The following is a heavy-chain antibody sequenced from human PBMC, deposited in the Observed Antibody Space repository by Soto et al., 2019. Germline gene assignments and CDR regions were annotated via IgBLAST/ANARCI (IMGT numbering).Heavy chain of an antibody. J-gene: IGHJ4*02. Sequence: EVQVVESGGGLVQPGGSLRVSCAASGFTFTSYGMSWVRQAPGKGLEWMANIKEDGSAKYYLDSVKGRFTISRDNAKNSLYLQMSSLRAEDTAVYYCAREYFYRFDYWGQGNLVTVS. CDR3: AREYFYRFDY. CDR1: GFTFTSYG. V-gene: IGHV3-7*01. CDR2: IKEDGSAK.